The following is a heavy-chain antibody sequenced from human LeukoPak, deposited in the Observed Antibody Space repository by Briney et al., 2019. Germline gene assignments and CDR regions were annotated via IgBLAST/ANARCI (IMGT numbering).Heavy chain of an antibody. CDR3: ARDPGPALAYCGGDCYDY. J-gene: IGHJ4*02. V-gene: IGHV1-69*04. CDR2: TIPILGIA. Sequence: SVKVSCKASGGTFSSYAISWVRQAPGQGLEWMGRTIPILGIANYAQKFQGRVTITADKSTSTAYMELSSLRSGDTAVYYCARDPGPALAYCGGDCYDYWGQGTLVTVSS. D-gene: IGHD2-21*01. CDR1: GGTFSSYA.